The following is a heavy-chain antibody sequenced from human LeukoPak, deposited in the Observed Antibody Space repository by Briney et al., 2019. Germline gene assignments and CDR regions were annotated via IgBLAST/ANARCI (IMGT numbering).Heavy chain of an antibody. CDR3: ARGHDFWSGYPGAFDY. Sequence: ASVKVSCKASGYSFTSNYIHWVRQAPGQGLEWMGMIYPRDGSTSYAQKFRGRVTMTRDTSTSTVYMELSSLRSEDTAVYYCARGHDFWSGYPGAFDYWGQGTLVTVSS. V-gene: IGHV1-46*01. CDR2: IYPRDGST. D-gene: IGHD3-3*01. J-gene: IGHJ4*02. CDR1: GYSFTSNY.